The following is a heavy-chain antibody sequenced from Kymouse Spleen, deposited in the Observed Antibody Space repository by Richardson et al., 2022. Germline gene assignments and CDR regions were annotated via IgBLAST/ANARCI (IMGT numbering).Heavy chain of an antibody. CDR2: INWNGGST. J-gene: IGHJ5*02. CDR3: ARLFPEYCSSTSCYNWFDP. V-gene: IGHV3-20*d01. CDR1: GFTFDDYG. Sequence: EVQLVESGGGVVRPGGSLRLSCAASGFTFDDYGMSWVRQAPGKGLEWVSGINWNGGSTGYADSVKGRFTISRDNAKNSLYLQMNSLRAEDTALYYCARLFPEYCSSTSCYNWFDPWGQGTLVTVSS. D-gene: IGHD2-2*02.